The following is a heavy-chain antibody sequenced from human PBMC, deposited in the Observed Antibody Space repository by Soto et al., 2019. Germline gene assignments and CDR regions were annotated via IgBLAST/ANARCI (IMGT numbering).Heavy chain of an antibody. Sequence: QVQLVQSGDEVKTPGASVKVSCKASGYIFVNYGIAWVRQAPGQGLEWMGWISPYTGNTHSATKIQGRLTMTTDTSASTADIDVGSLTSDDTAVYYCVMVDNYVTPTPQDVWGQGTTVSVSS. CDR2: ISPYTGNT. J-gene: IGHJ6*02. CDR1: GYIFVNYG. CDR3: VMVDNYVTPTPQDV. D-gene: IGHD3-16*01. V-gene: IGHV1-18*01.